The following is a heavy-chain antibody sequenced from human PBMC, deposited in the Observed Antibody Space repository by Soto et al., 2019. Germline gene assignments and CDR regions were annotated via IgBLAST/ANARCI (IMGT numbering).Heavy chain of an antibody. CDR3: ARDRAAAGRNWCDP. J-gene: IGHJ5*02. D-gene: IGHD6-13*01. CDR1: GFTFSSYS. CDR2: ISSSSSYI. Sequence: EVQLVESGGGLVKPGGSLRLSCEASGFTFSSYSMNWVRQAPGKGLEWVSSISSSSSYIYYADSVKGRFTISRDNAKNSLYLQMNSLRAEDTAVYYCARDRAAAGRNWCDPWGPGTLVTGSS. V-gene: IGHV3-21*01.